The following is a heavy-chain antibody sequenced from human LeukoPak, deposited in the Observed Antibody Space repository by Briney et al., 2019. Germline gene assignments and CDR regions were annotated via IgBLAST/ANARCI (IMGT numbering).Heavy chain of an antibody. CDR1: GLTFGNYA. V-gene: IGHV3-23*01. D-gene: IGHD2-15*01. CDR3: AKQLGYCSDVGSSSPY. CDR2: ISGGGTST. J-gene: IGHJ4*02. Sequence: GGSLRLSCAASGLTFGNYAMSWVRQAPGKGLEWVSVISGGGTSTYYGDSVKGRFTISRDNPKNTLYLQMNSLRAEDTAVYYGAKQLGYCSDVGSSSPYGAQGPRATV.